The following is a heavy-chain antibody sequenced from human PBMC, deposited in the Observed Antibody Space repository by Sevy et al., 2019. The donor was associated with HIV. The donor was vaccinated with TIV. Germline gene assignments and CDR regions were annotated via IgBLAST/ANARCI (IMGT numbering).Heavy chain of an antibody. D-gene: IGHD3-9*01. CDR2: IKQDGSEK. CDR3: ARRYYDILTGLGAFDI. Sequence: GGSLRLSCAASGFTFSSYWMSWVRQAPGKGMEWVANIKQDGSEKYYVHSVKGRFTISRDNAKNSLYLQMNSLRAEDTAVYYCARRYYDILTGLGAFDIWGQGTMVTVSS. V-gene: IGHV3-7*01. CDR1: GFTFSSYW. J-gene: IGHJ3*02.